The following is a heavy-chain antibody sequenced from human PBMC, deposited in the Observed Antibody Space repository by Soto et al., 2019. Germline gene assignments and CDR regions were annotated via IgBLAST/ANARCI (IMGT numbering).Heavy chain of an antibody. CDR2: IIPIFGTA. Sequence: SVKVSCKASGGTFSSYAISWVRQAPGQGLEWMGGIIPIFGTANYAQKFQGRVTITADESTSTAYMELSSLRSEDTAVYYCARGYSSSWPEQYFDYWGQGTLVTVSS. J-gene: IGHJ4*02. CDR3: ARGYSSSWPEQYFDY. CDR1: GGTFSSYA. V-gene: IGHV1-69*13. D-gene: IGHD6-13*01.